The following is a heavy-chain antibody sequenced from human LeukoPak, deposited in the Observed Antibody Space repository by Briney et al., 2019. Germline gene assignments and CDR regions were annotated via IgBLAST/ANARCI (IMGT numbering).Heavy chain of an antibody. V-gene: IGHV4-59*01. CDR2: IYYSGST. CDR1: GGSISSYY. J-gene: IGHJ5*02. D-gene: IGHD6-13*01. CDR3: ARALYSSSWYGVVWFDP. Sequence: PETLSLTCTVSGGSISSYYWSWIRQPPGKGLEWIGYIYYSGSTNYNPPLKSRVTISVDTSKNQFSLKLSSVTAADTAVYYCARALYSSSWYGVVWFDPWGQGTLVTVSS.